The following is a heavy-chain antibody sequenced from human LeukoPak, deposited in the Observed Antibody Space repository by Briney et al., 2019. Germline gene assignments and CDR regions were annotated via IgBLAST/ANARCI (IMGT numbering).Heavy chain of an antibody. CDR1: GFTFSRHN. D-gene: IGHD6-19*01. CDR3: ARPTLAGTPASFDI. J-gene: IGHJ3*02. Sequence: GGSLRLSCAASGFTFSRHNMNWVRQAPGKGLQWVSSISSSSNYIYYANSVKGRFTISRDNAKNSLYLQMNSLRVEDTAVYYCARPTLAGTPASFDIWGHGTMVTVSS. CDR2: ISSSSNYI. V-gene: IGHV3-21*01.